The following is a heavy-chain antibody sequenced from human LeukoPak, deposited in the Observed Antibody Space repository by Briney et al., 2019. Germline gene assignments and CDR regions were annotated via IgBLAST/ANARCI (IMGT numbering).Heavy chain of an antibody. CDR3: AKFRGSEGTAIDS. D-gene: IGHD1-1*01. J-gene: IGHJ4*02. V-gene: IGHV3-23*01. Sequence: PGRSLRLSCAASGFTFNSYAMSWVRQAPGKELEWVSTISGGGGRTWYADSVKGRFTISRDNSKNTVHVQLNSLRAEDTAVYYCAKFRGSEGTAIDSWGQGTLVTVSS. CDR1: GFTFNSYA. CDR2: ISGGGGRT.